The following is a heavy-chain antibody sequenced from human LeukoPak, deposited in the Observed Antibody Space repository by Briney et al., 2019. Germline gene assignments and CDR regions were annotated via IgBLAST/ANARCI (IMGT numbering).Heavy chain of an antibody. CDR1: GYNLTSYW. CDR3: AKGDGEFEY. D-gene: IGHD3-10*01. Sequence: GESLNFSCEAFGYNLTSYWIGGLGKMPGKGLEWMGVIYPSDSDTRYNRSFEGQVTISADKSINTAHLQWSSLRPSDTAVYYCAKGDGEFEYWGQGTLVTVSS. J-gene: IGHJ4*02. V-gene: IGHV5-51*01. CDR2: IYPSDSDT.